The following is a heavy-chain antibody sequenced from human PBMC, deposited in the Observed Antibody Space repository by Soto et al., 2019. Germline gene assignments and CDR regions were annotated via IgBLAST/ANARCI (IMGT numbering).Heavy chain of an antibody. CDR2: ISNDGSET. CDR3: VRDRPHDWFDP. Sequence: GGSLRLSCAASGFTFNSHWMHWVRQVPGNGPVWVARISNDGSETIYADSVEGRFTISRDNAKNTVYLEMNSLRVEDTAVYYCVRDRPHDWFDPWGQGTLVTVSS. V-gene: IGHV3-74*01. D-gene: IGHD3-3*01. J-gene: IGHJ5*02. CDR1: GFTFNSHW.